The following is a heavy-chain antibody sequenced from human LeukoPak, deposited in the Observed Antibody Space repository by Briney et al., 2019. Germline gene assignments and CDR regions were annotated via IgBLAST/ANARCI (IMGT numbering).Heavy chain of an antibody. Sequence: GGSLRLSCAASGFTFTSYSMNWVRQAPGKGLEWVSITRSSNGHIYYADSVKGRFTISRDKAKKSLYLQMNSLRAEDTAVYHCARGEGPSTLDYWGQGTLVTVSS. D-gene: IGHD3-3*02. CDR2: TRSSNGHI. V-gene: IGHV3-21*01. CDR3: ARGEGPSTLDY. CDR1: GFTFTSYS. J-gene: IGHJ4*02.